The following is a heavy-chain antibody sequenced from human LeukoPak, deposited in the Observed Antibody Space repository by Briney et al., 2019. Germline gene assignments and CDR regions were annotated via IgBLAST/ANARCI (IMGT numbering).Heavy chain of an antibody. CDR1: GGSISSSSYY. J-gene: IGHJ4*02. V-gene: IGHV4-39*07. D-gene: IGHD3-22*01. CDR3: ARGGGTYDSSQYYFDY. Sequence: SETLSLTCTVSGGSISSSSYYWGWIRQPPGKGLEWIGEINHSGSTNYNPSLKSRVTISVDTSKNQFSLKLSSVTAADTAVYYCARGGGTYDSSQYYFDYWGQGTLVTVSS. CDR2: INHSGST.